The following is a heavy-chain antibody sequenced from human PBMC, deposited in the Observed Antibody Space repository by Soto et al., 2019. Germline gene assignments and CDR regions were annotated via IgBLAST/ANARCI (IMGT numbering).Heavy chain of an antibody. V-gene: IGHV4-31*03. D-gene: IGHD5-18*01. J-gene: IGHJ4*02. Sequence: SQTLSLTCTVIGGSIRSPNFSWSWIRQHPGKGPEWIGNIYYNGTTTYSPSLESRLTISLDPSKNQFSLTLKSVTAADTAVYYCTRDAPLWLRELSQWGQGTLVTVSS. CDR1: GGSIRSPNFS. CDR3: TRDAPLWLRELSQ. CDR2: IYYNGTT.